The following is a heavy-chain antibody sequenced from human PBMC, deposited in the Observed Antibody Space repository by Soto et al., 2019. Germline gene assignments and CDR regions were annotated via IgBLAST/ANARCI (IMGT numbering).Heavy chain of an antibody. CDR2: IIPIFGTA. Sequence: QVQLVQSGAEVKKPGSAVKVSCKASGGTFSSYAISWVRQAPGQGLEWMGGIIPIFGTANYAQKFQGRVTITADESTSTAYMELSSLRAEDTAVYYCARSYYDFWSGVGLYYSYGMDVWGQGPTVPVSS. J-gene: IGHJ6*02. D-gene: IGHD3-3*01. V-gene: IGHV1-69*01. CDR3: ARSYYDFWSGVGLYYSYGMDV. CDR1: GGTFSSYA.